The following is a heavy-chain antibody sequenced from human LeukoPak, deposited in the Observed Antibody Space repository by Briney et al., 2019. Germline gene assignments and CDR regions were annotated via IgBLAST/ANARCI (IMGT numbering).Heavy chain of an antibody. J-gene: IGHJ3*02. CDR2: ISYSGNT. CDR1: GGSIISSDYH. D-gene: IGHD2-15*01. CDR3: ARHCCSGPAKRVFDI. Sequence: SETLSLSRTVSGGSIISSDYHWGWVRQPPGKGLEWIGTISYSGNTDYNPSLRSRVTISVDTSNNQFSLRLGSVTAADTAVYHCARHCCSGPAKRVFDIWGQGTMVTVSS. V-gene: IGHV4-39*01.